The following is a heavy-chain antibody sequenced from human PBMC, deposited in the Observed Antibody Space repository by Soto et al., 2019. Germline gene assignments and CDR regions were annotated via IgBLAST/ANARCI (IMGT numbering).Heavy chain of an antibody. CDR3: ARGGITGTSLSHDYYYYYGMDV. J-gene: IGHJ6*02. CDR1: VGNFSSYA. Sequence: SVKVSCKASVGNFSSYAISWVRQAPGQGLEWMSGIILIFGTANYAQKFQGRVTITADDSTSTAYIELSSLRSEDTAVYYCARGGITGTSLSHDYYYYYGMDVWGQGTTVTVSS. CDR2: IILIFGTA. V-gene: IGHV1-69*13. D-gene: IGHD1-7*01.